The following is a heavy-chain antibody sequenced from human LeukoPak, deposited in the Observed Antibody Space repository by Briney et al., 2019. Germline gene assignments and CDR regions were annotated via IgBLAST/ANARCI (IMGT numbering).Heavy chain of an antibody. CDR1: GGSISSYF. Sequence: SEALSLTCTVSGGSISSYFWSWIRQPAGKGREWIGRIYSSGSTNYNPSLKSRVTMSIDTSKNQFSLRLSSVTAADTAVYYCTRDRGDYGGPDYWGQGTLVTVSS. CDR2: IYSSGST. CDR3: TRDRGDYGGPDY. J-gene: IGHJ4*02. D-gene: IGHD4-23*01. V-gene: IGHV4-4*07.